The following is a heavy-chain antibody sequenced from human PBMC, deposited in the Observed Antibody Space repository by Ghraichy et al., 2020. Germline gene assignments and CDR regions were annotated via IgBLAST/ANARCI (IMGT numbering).Heavy chain of an antibody. D-gene: IGHD4-23*01. Sequence: SQILSLTCTVSGGSTDAYYWSWIRQPPGKGLEWIGFVYYSGNSNYNPSLKGRVTMSLDTSKNQFSLKLTSVTAADTAVYYCARGMTTVVPFDYWGQGILVAVSS. J-gene: IGHJ4*02. CDR2: VYYSGNS. V-gene: IGHV4-59*01. CDR3: ARGMTTVVPFDY. CDR1: GGSTDAYY.